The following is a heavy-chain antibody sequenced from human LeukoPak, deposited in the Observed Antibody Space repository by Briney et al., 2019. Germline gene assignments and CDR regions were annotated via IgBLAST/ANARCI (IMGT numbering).Heavy chain of an antibody. Sequence: GGSLGLSCAASGFTFSSHSMNWVRQAPGKGLEWVSSISSSSSYIYYADSVKGRFTISRDNAKNSPYLQMNSLRAEDTAVYYCARSGSSSSRGWFDPWGQGTLVTVSS. D-gene: IGHD6-6*01. V-gene: IGHV3-21*01. J-gene: IGHJ5*02. CDR3: ARSGSSSSRGWFDP. CDR1: GFTFSSHS. CDR2: ISSSSSYI.